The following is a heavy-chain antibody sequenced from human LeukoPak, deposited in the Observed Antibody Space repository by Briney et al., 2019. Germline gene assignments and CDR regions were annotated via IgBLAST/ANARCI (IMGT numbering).Heavy chain of an antibody. D-gene: IGHD1-26*01. CDR2: IYYSGST. V-gene: IGHV4-39*01. Sequence: SETLSLTCTVSGVSISSSNSYWGWIRQPPGKGLEWIGSIYYSGSTYYNPSLKSRVTISVDTSKNQFSLKLSSVTAADTAVYYCARRSAWELQSFFDYWGQGTLVTVSS. CDR1: GVSISSSNSY. J-gene: IGHJ4*02. CDR3: ARRSAWELQSFFDY.